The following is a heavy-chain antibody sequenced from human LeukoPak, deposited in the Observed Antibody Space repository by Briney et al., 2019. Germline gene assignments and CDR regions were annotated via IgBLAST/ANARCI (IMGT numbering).Heavy chain of an antibody. CDR3: GRLARNAWYAVDY. D-gene: IGHD6-19*01. J-gene: IGHJ4*02. CDR2: INPSGGST. V-gene: IGHV1-46*01. CDR1: GYTFTSYY. Sequence: ASVKVSCKASGYTFTSYYMHWVRQAPGQGLEWMGIINPSGGSTSYAQKFQGRVTMTRDTSTSTVYMELSSLRSEDTALYYCGRLARNAWYAVDYWGQGTLVTVSS.